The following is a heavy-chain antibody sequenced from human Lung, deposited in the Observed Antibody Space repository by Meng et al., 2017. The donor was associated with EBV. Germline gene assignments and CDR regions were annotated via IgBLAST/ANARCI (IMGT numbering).Heavy chain of an antibody. Sequence: QVQFVPSGSELKRPVASVRISCKASGYTLTTYGMNWVRQAPEQGLEWMGWIYTNTGKPTYAQGLTGRFVFYLDTSVSTAYLQISSLKAEDTAVYYCARDSEAADYWGQGTLVAVSS. D-gene: IGHD6-25*01. J-gene: IGHJ4*02. CDR2: IYTNTGKP. CDR1: GYTLTTYG. V-gene: IGHV7-4-1*02. CDR3: ARDSEAADY.